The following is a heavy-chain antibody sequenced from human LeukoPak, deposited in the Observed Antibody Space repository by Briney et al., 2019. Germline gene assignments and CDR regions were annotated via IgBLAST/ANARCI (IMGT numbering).Heavy chain of an antibody. CDR3: ARGGDWGSYFDY. J-gene: IGHJ4*02. V-gene: IGHV3-74*01. Sequence: GGSLRLSCASSGFTFNTYCMRGVRQAPGMGLVWVSRIHSDGSTIYADSVKGRFTISRDNAKNTVYLQMNSLRAEDTAVYYCARGGDWGSYFDYWGQGTLVTVSS. D-gene: IGHD7-27*01. CDR1: GFTFNTYC. CDR2: IHSDGST.